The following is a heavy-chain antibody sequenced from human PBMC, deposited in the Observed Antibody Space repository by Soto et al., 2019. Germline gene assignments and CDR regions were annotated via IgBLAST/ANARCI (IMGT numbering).Heavy chain of an antibody. CDR1: GGSISSTDYY. CDR3: PTSSVSRLLDHWYFDI. D-gene: IGHD3-9*01. Sequence: PSETLSLTCTVSGGSISSTDYYWGWIRQPPGRGLEWIASISFGVTTSYNPSLKSRLTISIDPSNNQFSLLLSSVTAADTAVYYCPTSSVSRLLDHWYFDIWGRGTLVTVSS. J-gene: IGHJ2*01. CDR2: ISFGVTT. V-gene: IGHV4-39*01.